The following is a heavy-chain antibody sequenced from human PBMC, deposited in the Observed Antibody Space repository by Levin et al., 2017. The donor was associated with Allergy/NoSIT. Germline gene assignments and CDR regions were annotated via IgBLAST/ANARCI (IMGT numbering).Heavy chain of an antibody. CDR1: GGSISSGNYY. J-gene: IGHJ4*02. CDR2: IYYSGST. Sequence: SQTLSLTCTVSGGSISSGNYYWSWIRQPPGKGLEWIGYIYYSGSTYYNPSLRSRVTISVDTSRGQFSLKLTSVTAADTAVYYCARAGPASGYGDDYFDYWGQGTLVTVSS. CDR3: ARAGPASGYGDDYFDY. V-gene: IGHV4-30-4*01. D-gene: IGHD6-13*01.